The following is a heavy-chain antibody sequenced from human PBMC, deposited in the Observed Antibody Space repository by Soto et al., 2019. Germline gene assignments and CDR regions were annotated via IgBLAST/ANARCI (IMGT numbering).Heavy chain of an antibody. D-gene: IGHD3-3*01. J-gene: IGHJ5*02. V-gene: IGHV1-18*01. CDR2: ISAYIGNT. CDR3: ARDYDFWSANWFDP. Sequence: GASVKVSCKASGYTFTSYGISWVRQAPGQGLEWMGWISAYIGNTNYAQKLQGRVTMTTDTSTSTAYMELRSLRSDDTAVYYCARDYDFWSANWFDPWGQGTLVTVSS. CDR1: GYTFTSYG.